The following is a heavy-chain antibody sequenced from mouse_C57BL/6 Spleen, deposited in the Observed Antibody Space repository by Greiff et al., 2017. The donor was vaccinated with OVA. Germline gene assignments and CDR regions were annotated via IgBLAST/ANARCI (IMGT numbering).Heavy chain of an antibody. CDR1: GYAFSRSW. CDR3: ARDGYYGSSYAMDY. J-gene: IGHJ4*01. CDR2: IYPGAGDT. V-gene: IGHV1-82*01. Sequence: QVQLQQSGPELVKPGASVKISCKASGYAFSRSWMNWVKQRPGKGLEWIGRIYPGAGDTNYHGKFKGKATLTADNSSSTAYMQLSSLTSEDSAVYFCARDGYYGSSYAMDYWGQGTSVTVAS. D-gene: IGHD1-1*01.